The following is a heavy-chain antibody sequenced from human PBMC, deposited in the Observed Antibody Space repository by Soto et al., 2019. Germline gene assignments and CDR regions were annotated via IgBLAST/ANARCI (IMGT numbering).Heavy chain of an antibody. J-gene: IGHJ6*02. V-gene: IGHV1-46*01. CDR1: GYTFTSYY. CDR2: INPSGGST. D-gene: IGHD2-15*01. CDR3: ARVCSGGSCYYYYGMDV. Sequence: ASVKVSCKASGYTFTSYYMHWVQQAPGQGLEWMGIINPSGGSTSYAQKFQGRVTMTRDTSTSTVYMELSSLRSEDTAVYYCARVCSGGSCYYYYGMDVWGQGTTVTVS.